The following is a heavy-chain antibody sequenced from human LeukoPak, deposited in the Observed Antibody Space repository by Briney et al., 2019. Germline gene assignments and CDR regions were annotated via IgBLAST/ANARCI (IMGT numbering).Heavy chain of an antibody. D-gene: IGHD4-23*01. J-gene: IGHJ4*02. CDR3: AREIATSGGNSRALDY. CDR2: INTSGST. V-gene: IGHV4-4*07. CDR1: GVSISNYY. Sequence: SETLSLTCTDSGVSISNYYWSWLRQPAGKGLEWIGRINTSGSTNCNPSLKSRVTMSVDTSKNQFSLKLTSVTAADTAVYYCAREIATSGGNSRALDYWGQGTLVTVSS.